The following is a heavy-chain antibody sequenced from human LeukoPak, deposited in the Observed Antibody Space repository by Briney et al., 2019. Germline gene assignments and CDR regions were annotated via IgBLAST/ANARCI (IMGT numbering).Heavy chain of an antibody. CDR1: GFTFSSYG. V-gene: IGHV3-30*03. CDR3: ARGGSGYYPSTLTG. D-gene: IGHD3-22*01. CDR2: ISYDGSNK. Sequence: PGGSLRLSCAASGFTFSSYGMHWVRQAPGKGLEWVAVISYDGSNKYYADSVKGRFTISRDNAKNSLYLQMNSLRAEDTAVYYCARGGSGYYPSTLTGWGQGTLVTVSS. J-gene: IGHJ4*02.